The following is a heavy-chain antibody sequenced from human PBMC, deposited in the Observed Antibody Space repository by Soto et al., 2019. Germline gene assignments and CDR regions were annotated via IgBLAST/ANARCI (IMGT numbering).Heavy chain of an antibody. V-gene: IGHV1-45*02. CDR3: ASGRSDASGYFDY. J-gene: IGHJ4*02. CDR1: GKAFTYVY. D-gene: IGHD3-22*01. Sequence: SVKVSLKEGGKAFTYVYRQWVQRAHGQALELMGWITPFNGNTKYAQKFQDRVTFTGDTSLNTAYMEPSSLRSDDTAMFYCASGRSDASGYFDYRGQGTPVAVSS. CDR2: ITPFNGNT.